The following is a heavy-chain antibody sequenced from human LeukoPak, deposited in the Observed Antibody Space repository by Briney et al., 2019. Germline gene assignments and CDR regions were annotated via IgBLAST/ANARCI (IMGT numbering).Heavy chain of an antibody. CDR2: INHSGST. J-gene: IGHJ4*02. V-gene: IGHV4-34*01. CDR1: GGSFSGYY. D-gene: IGHD4-17*01. CDR3: ARDHYGDYAHVPSDY. Sequence: SETLPLTCAVYGGSFSGYYWSWIRQPPGKGLEWIGEINHSGSTNYNPSLKSRVTISVDTSKNQFSLKLSSVTAADTAVYYCARDHYGDYAHVPSDYWGQGTLVTVSS.